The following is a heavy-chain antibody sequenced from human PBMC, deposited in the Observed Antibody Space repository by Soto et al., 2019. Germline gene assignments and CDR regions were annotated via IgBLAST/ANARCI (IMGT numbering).Heavy chain of an antibody. D-gene: IGHD3-10*02. CDR3: VGASMWTGKGLEY. J-gene: IGHJ4*02. Sequence: PGGSLRLSCATSGFTFKSYTLHWVRQTPGRGLQWVAVISYDGSNKYYADSVRGRFTISRDNSNSTLYLQMNSLRADDSAVYYCVGASMWTGKGLEYWGQGALVTV. CDR2: ISYDGSNK. V-gene: IGHV3-30-3*01. CDR1: GFTFKSYT.